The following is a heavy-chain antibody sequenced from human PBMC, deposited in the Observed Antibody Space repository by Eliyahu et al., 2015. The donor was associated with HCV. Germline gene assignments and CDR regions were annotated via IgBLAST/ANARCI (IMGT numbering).Heavy chain of an antibody. CDR2: ISYDGSNK. V-gene: IGHV3-30-3*01. CDR3: ASGFGDSFDY. Sequence: QVQLVESGGGVVQPGRSLRLSCAASGFTFSSYAMHWVRQAPGKGLEWVAVISYDGSNKYYADSVKGRFTISRDNSKNTLYLQMNSLRAEDTAVYYCASGFGDSFDYWGQGTLVTVSS. D-gene: IGHD3-10*01. CDR1: GFTFSSYA. J-gene: IGHJ4*02.